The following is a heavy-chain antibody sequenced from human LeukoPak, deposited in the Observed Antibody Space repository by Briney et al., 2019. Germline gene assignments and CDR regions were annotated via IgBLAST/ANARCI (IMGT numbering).Heavy chain of an antibody. CDR1: GGSISSYY. CDR3: ARDDYGAFDI. CDR2: IYYSGST. Sequence: SSETLSLTCTVSGGSISSYYWSWIRQPPGKGLEWIGYIYYSGSTNYNPSLKSRVTISVDTSKNQFSLKLSSVTAADTAVYYCARDDYGAFDIWGQGTMVTVSS. V-gene: IGHV4-59*01. J-gene: IGHJ3*02. D-gene: IGHD4-17*01.